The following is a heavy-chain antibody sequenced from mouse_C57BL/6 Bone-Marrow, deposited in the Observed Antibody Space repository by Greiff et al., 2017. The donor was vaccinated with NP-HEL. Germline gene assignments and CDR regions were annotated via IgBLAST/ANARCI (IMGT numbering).Heavy chain of an antibody. D-gene: IGHD1-1*01. Sequence: VQLQQSGTVLARPGASVKMSCKTSGYTFTSYWMHWVKQRPGQGLEWIGAIYPGNSDTSYNQKFKGKAKLTADTSASTAYMELSSLTNEDSAVYYCTAIYYCGSKGYWGQGTTLTVSS. CDR3: TAIYYCGSKGY. J-gene: IGHJ2*01. CDR1: GYTFTSYW. CDR2: IYPGNSDT. V-gene: IGHV1-5*01.